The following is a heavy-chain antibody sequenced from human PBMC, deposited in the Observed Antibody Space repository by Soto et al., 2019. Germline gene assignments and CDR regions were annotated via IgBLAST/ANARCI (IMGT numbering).Heavy chain of an antibody. CDR1: GFTFSTYA. CDR2: ISTSGGST. Sequence: GSLRLSCAASGFTFSTYAMSWVRQAPGKGLEWVSSISTSGGSTYYADSVKGRFTISRDNSKNTLYLQMNSLRVEDTAVYYCAKERSSGWSFDYWGQGTLVTVSS. V-gene: IGHV3-23*01. D-gene: IGHD6-19*01. J-gene: IGHJ4*02. CDR3: AKERSSGWSFDY.